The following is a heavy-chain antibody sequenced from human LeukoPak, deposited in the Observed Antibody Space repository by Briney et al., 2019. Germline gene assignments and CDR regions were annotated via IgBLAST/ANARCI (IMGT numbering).Heavy chain of an antibody. Sequence: PSETLSLTCTVSGGSISSYYWSWIRQPPGKGLEWIGYIYYSGSTNYNPSLQSRVTISVDTSKNQFSLKLSSVTAADTAVYYCARDSDSVHSPFNYWGQGTLVTVSS. D-gene: IGHD5/OR15-5a*01. CDR1: GGSISSYY. CDR3: ARDSDSVHSPFNY. V-gene: IGHV4-59*01. CDR2: IYYSGST. J-gene: IGHJ4*02.